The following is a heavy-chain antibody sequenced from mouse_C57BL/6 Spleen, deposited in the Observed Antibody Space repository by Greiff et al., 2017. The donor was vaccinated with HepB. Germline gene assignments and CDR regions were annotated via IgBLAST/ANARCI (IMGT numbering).Heavy chain of an antibody. CDR1: GYTFTSYW. V-gene: IGHV1-69*01. Sequence: QVQLQQPGAELLMPGASVKLSCKASGYTFTSYWMHWVKQRPGQGLEWIGEIDPSDSYTNYNQKFKGKSTLTVDKSSSTAYMQLSSLTSEDSAVYYCARWGALAYWGQGTLVTVAA. CDR2: IDPSDSYT. CDR3: ARWGALAY. D-gene: IGHD3-1*01. J-gene: IGHJ3*01.